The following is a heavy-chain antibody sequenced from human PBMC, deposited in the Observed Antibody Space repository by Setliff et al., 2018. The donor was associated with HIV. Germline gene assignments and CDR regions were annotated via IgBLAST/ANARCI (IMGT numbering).Heavy chain of an antibody. Sequence: ASVKVSCKASGYTFTSYYMHWVRQAPGQGLEWMGWISTYNGNTNYAQKFQGRVTMTTDTSTSTVYMELSSLRSEDTAVYYCAREAGDYSDYSDWGQGTLVTVSS. J-gene: IGHJ4*02. CDR3: AREAGDYSDYSD. V-gene: IGHV1-18*04. CDR1: GYTFTSYY. CDR2: ISTYNGNT. D-gene: IGHD4-17*01.